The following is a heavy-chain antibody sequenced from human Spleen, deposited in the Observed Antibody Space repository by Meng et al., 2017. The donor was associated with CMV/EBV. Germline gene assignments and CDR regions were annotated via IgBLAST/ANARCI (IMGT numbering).Heavy chain of an antibody. CDR1: GGSISSSSYY. CDR3: ARHFDYRNYFDY. CDR2: IYYSGST. V-gene: IGHV4-39*01. Sequence: SETLSLTCTVSGGSISSSSYYWGWIRQPPGKGLEWIGSIYYSGSTYYNPSLKSRVTISVDTSKNQFSLKLSSVTAADTAVYYCARHFDYRNYFDYWGRGPWSPSPQ. J-gene: IGHJ4*02. D-gene: IGHD3-9*01.